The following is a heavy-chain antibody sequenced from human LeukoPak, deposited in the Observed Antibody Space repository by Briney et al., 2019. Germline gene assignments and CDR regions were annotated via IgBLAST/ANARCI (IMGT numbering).Heavy chain of an antibody. V-gene: IGHV3-21*01. CDR1: GFTFSSYS. J-gene: IGHJ4*02. CDR3: ARTIAVAGGDYFDY. Sequence: RGSLRLSCAASGFTFSSYSMNWVRQAPGKGLEWVSSISSSSSYIYYADSVKGRFTISRDNAKNSLYLQMNSLRAEDTAVYYCARTIAVAGGDYFDYWGQGTLVTVSS. CDR2: ISSSSSYI. D-gene: IGHD6-19*01.